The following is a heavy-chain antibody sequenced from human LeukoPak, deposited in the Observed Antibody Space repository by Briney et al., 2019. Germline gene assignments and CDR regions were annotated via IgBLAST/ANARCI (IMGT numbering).Heavy chain of an antibody. Sequence: GGSLRLSCAASGFTFSTFGVHWVRKAQGKGLEWVAIIWYDESNQFYADAVKGRFTISRDNSKNTLYLQMNSLRVEDTAVYYCARDRGGIHYFDLWGQGTLLTVSS. V-gene: IGHV3-33*01. J-gene: IGHJ4*02. D-gene: IGHD3-10*01. CDR2: IWYDESNQ. CDR3: ARDRGGIHYFDL. CDR1: GFTFSTFG.